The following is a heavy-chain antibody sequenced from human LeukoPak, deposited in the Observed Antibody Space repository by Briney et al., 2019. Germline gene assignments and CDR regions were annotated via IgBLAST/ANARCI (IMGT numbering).Heavy chain of an antibody. Sequence: GSLRLSCAASGFTFSHYWMTWVRQPPGKGLEWIGEINHSGSTNYNPSLKSRVTISVDTSKNQFSLKLSSVTAADTAVYYCARGAANYFDYWGQGTLVTVSS. V-gene: IGHV4-34*01. CDR2: INHSGST. CDR3: ARGAANYFDY. CDR1: GFTFSHYW. J-gene: IGHJ4*02.